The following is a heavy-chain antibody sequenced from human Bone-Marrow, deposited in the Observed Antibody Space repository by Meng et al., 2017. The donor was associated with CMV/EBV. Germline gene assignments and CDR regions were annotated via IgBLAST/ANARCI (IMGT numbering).Heavy chain of an antibody. V-gene: IGHV3-49*04. CDR1: GFTFGDYA. Sequence: GESLKISCTGSGFTFGDYAMSWVRQAPGKGLEWVGFIRSKVYGGTIEYAASVKGRFIISRDDSKSIAYLQMNSPKTEDTAVYYCTRGRGATGYWGQGTLFTVSS. CDR2: IRSKVYGGTI. CDR3: TRGRGATGY. D-gene: IGHD1-26*01. J-gene: IGHJ4*02.